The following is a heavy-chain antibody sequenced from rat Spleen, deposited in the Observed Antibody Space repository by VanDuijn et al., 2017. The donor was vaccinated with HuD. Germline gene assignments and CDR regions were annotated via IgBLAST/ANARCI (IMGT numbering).Heavy chain of an antibody. D-gene: IGHD1-8*01. J-gene: IGHJ2*01. CDR3: TRSLTTVAVY. CDR1: GFTFSDYN. Sequence: EVQLVESGGGLVQPGRSLKLSCAASGFTFSDYNMAWVRQAPKKGLEWVATISYDGSSTYYRDSVKGRFTISRDNAKSTLYLQMDSLRSEDTATYYCTRSLTTVAVYWGQGVMVTVSS. CDR2: ISYDGSST. V-gene: IGHV5-7*01.